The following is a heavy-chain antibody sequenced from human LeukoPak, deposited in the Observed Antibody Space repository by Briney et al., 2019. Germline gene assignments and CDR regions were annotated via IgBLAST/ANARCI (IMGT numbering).Heavy chain of an antibody. D-gene: IGHD6-19*01. J-gene: IGHJ5*02. Sequence: GASVKVSCKASGYTFTSYGVTWVRQAPGQGLEWVGWVSAYTSYTNYTQKLQGRVTMTTDTSTSTAYMELRSLRSDDTAVYYCARPTVAGRRDWFDPWGQGTLVTVSS. V-gene: IGHV1-18*01. CDR3: ARPTVAGRRDWFDP. CDR1: GYTFTSYG. CDR2: VSAYTSYT.